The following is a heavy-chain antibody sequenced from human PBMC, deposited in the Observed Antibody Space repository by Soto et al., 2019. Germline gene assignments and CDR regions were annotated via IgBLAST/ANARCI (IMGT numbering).Heavy chain of an antibody. CDR2: IYYSGST. CDR1: GGSISSSSYY. CDR3: ARHPFVDTAMVTLSWFDP. V-gene: IGHV4-39*01. D-gene: IGHD5-18*01. Sequence: SETLSLTCTVSGGSISSSSYYWGWIRQPPGKGLEWIGSIYYSGSTYYNPSLKSRVTISVDTSKNQFSLKLSSVTAADTAVYYCARHPFVDTAMVTLSWFDPWGQGTLVTVSS. J-gene: IGHJ5*02.